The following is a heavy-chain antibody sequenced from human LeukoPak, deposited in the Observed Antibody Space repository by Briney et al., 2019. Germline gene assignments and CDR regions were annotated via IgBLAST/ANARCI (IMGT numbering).Heavy chain of an antibody. Sequence: GGSLRLSCAASGFTFSTYWMSWVRQAPGKGLEWVANIKQDGSEKYYVDSVKGRFTISRDDARNSVYLQMNSLRAEDTAVYYCARDIQAVAGTGFAFDIWGQGTMVTVSS. J-gene: IGHJ3*02. CDR3: ARDIQAVAGTGFAFDI. V-gene: IGHV3-7*03. CDR1: GFTFSTYW. CDR2: IKQDGSEK. D-gene: IGHD6-19*01.